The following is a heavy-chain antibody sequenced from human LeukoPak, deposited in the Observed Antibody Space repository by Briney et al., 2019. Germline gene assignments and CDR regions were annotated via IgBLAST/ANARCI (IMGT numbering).Heavy chain of an antibody. D-gene: IGHD5-18*01. J-gene: IGHJ4*02. CDR2: IKQDGSEK. CDR1: GFTFSGYW. V-gene: IGHV3-7*01. Sequence: PGGSLRLSCAASGFTFSGYWMSWVRQAPGKGLEWVANIKQDGSEKYYVDSVKGRFTISRDNAKNSLYLQMNSLRAEDTAVYYCARDPNPAGYSFDYWGQGTLVTVSS. CDR3: ARDPNPAGYSFDY.